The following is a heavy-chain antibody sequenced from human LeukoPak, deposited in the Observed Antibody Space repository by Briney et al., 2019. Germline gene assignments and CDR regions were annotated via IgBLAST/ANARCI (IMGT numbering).Heavy chain of an antibody. Sequence: GGSLRLSCAVSGITLNNYGMTWVRQAPGKGLEWVAGISDNGGSTKYADSVKGRFTISRDNPKNTLYLQMNSLRAEDTAVYFCAKRGVVIRVILVGFHKEAYYFESWGQGALVTVSS. J-gene: IGHJ4*02. CDR2: ISDNGGST. CDR3: AKRGVVIRVILVGFHKEAYYFES. D-gene: IGHD3/OR15-3a*01. CDR1: GITLNNYG. V-gene: IGHV3-23*01.